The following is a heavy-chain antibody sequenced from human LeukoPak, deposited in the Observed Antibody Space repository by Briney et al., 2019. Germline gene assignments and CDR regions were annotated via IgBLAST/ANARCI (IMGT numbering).Heavy chain of an antibody. V-gene: IGHV4-34*01. CDR2: INHSGST. D-gene: IGHD5-18*01. CDR3: ASRGYSYGRGPFDY. Sequence: SETLSLACAVYGGSFSGYYWSWIRQPPGKGLEWIGEINHSGSTNYNPSLKSRVTISVDTSKNQFSLKLSSVTAADTAVYYCASRGYSYGRGPFDYWGQGTLVTVSS. CDR1: GGSFSGYY. J-gene: IGHJ4*02.